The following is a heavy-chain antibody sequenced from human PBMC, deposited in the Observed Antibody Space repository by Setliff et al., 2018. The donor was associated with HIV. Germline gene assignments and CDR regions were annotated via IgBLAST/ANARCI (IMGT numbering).Heavy chain of an antibody. CDR1: GYSISSGFF. Sequence: PSETLSLTCDVSGYSISSGFFWGWIRQPPGKGLEWIGSIFHSGSTFYNPSLRSRVTMSVDTSKNQFSLKLRSVTAADTAVYYCARGSPESFQDSGWYNWGQGKLVTVSS. CDR2: IFHSGST. CDR3: ARGSPESFQDSGWYN. V-gene: IGHV4-38-2*01. J-gene: IGHJ4*02. D-gene: IGHD6-19*01.